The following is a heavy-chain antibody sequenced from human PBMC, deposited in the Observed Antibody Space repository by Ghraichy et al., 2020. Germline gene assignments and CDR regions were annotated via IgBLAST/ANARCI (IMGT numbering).Heavy chain of an antibody. CDR3: ARNATGERWFDP. V-gene: IGHV4-61*01. CDR1: GGSVRDGNYY. Sequence: SETLSLTCTVSGGSVRDGNYYWSWIRQPPGKGLEWIGTIYYVGAATYNSSLKSRVAISVDTSKNQFSLSLTSVTAAETATYYCARNATGERWFDPWGKGTLVIVSS. CDR2: IYYVGAA. J-gene: IGHJ5*02. D-gene: IGHD7-27*01.